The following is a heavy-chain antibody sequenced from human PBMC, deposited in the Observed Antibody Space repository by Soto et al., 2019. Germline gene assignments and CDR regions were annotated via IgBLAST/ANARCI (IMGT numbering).Heavy chain of an antibody. V-gene: IGHV4-30-2*01. J-gene: IGHJ4*02. CDR3: ARETTYDSSGYSGSRTFDY. Sequence: SETLSLTCAVFGGSISSGGYSWSWIRQPPGKGLEWIGYIYHSGSTYYNPSLKSRVTISVYRSKNQFSLKLSSVTAADTAVYYCARETTYDSSGYSGSRTFDYWGQGTLVTVSS. CDR1: GGSISSGGYS. CDR2: IYHSGST. D-gene: IGHD3-22*01.